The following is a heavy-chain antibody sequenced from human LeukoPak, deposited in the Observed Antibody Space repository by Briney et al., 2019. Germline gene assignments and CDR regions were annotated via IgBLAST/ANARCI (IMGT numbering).Heavy chain of an antibody. V-gene: IGHV3-7*01. CDR1: GFTFSSYW. D-gene: IGHD3-3*01. CDR2: IKQDGSEK. CDR3: ARLGYYDFWSGYIPPSRYSYYYYYMDV. Sequence: GGSLRLSCAASGFTFSSYWMSWVRQAPGKGLEWVANIKQDGSEKYYVDSVKGRFTISRDNAKNSLYLQMNSLRAEDTAVYYCARLGYYDFWSGYIPPSRYSYYYYYMDVWGKGTTVTVSS. J-gene: IGHJ6*03.